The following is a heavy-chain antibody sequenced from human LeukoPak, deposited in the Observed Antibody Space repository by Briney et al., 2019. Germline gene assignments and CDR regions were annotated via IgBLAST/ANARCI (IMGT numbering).Heavy chain of an antibody. Sequence: GGSLRLSCAASGFTFSSYGMHWVRQAPCKGLEWVAFIRYDGSNKYYADSVKGRFTISRDNSKNTLYLQMNSLRAEDTAVYYCAKPYDFWSGYPPDYWGQGTLVTVSS. D-gene: IGHD3-3*01. V-gene: IGHV3-30*02. CDR3: AKPYDFWSGYPPDY. CDR1: GFTFSSYG. CDR2: IRYDGSNK. J-gene: IGHJ4*02.